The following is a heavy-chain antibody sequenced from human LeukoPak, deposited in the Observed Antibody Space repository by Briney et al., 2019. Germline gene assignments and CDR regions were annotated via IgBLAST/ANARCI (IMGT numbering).Heavy chain of an antibody. D-gene: IGHD2-8*01. CDR2: INPNSGGT. CDR1: GYTFTGYY. Sequence: ASVKVSCKASGYTFTGYYMHWVRQAPGQGLEWMGWINPNSGGTNYAQKFQGRVTMTRDTSISTAYMGLSRLRSDDTAMYYCARVEGYTNSINWFDPWGQGTLVTVSS. J-gene: IGHJ5*02. CDR3: ARVEGYTNSINWFDP. V-gene: IGHV1-2*02.